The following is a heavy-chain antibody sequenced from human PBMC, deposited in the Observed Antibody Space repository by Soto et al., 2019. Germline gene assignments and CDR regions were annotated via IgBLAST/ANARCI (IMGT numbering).Heavy chain of an antibody. Sequence: GGSLRLSCAASGFTFSSYAMSWVRQAPGKGLEWVSAISGSGGSTYYADSVKGRFTISRDNSKNTLYLQMNSLRAEDTAVYYCAKESYYDSTRNWFDPWGQGTLVTIYS. CDR1: GFTFSSYA. CDR3: AKESYYDSTRNWFDP. CDR2: ISGSGGST. D-gene: IGHD3-22*01. V-gene: IGHV3-23*01. J-gene: IGHJ5*02.